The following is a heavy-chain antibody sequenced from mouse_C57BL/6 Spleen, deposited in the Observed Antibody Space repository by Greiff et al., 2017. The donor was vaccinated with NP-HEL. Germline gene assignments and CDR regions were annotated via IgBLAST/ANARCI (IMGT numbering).Heavy chain of an antibody. Sequence: EVKLMESGGGLVKPGGSLKLSCAASGFTFSDYGMHWVRQAPEKGLEWVAYISSGSSTIYYADTVKGRFTISRDNAKNTLFLQMTSLRSEDTAMYYCASSYGYFDVWGTGTTVTVSS. CDR2: ISSGSSTI. CDR3: ASSYGYFDV. J-gene: IGHJ1*03. CDR1: GFTFSDYG. V-gene: IGHV5-17*01.